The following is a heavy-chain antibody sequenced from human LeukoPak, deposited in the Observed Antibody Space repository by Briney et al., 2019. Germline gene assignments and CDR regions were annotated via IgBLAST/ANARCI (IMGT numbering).Heavy chain of an antibody. D-gene: IGHD4-11*01. Sequence: GRSLRLSCAASGFTFSTYAMNWVRQAPGKGLEWVAVLSSDGSNKYYADSVKGRFIISRDNSKNTLFLQMNSLRAEDTAVYYCAKAPSYSPTFFDYWGQGTLVTVSS. CDR1: GFTFSTYA. J-gene: IGHJ4*02. CDR2: LSSDGSNK. V-gene: IGHV3-30-3*01. CDR3: AKAPSYSPTFFDY.